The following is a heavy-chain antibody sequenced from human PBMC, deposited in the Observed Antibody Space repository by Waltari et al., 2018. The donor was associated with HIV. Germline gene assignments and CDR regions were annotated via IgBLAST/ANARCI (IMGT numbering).Heavy chain of an antibody. CDR1: GFTFSSYW. CDR3: ASASSPGSYEDY. CDR2: IKQDGSEK. J-gene: IGHJ4*02. D-gene: IGHD3-10*01. Sequence: EVQLVESGGGLVQPGGSLRLSCAASGFTFSSYWMSWVRQAPGKGLEWVANIKQDGSEKYYVDSVKGRCTISRDNAKNSLYLQMNSLRAEDTAVYYCASASSPGSYEDYWGQGTLVTVSS. V-gene: IGHV3-7*01.